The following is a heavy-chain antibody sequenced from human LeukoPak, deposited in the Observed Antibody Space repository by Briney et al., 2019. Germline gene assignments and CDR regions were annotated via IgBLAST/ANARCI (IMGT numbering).Heavy chain of an antibody. D-gene: IGHD6-6*01. CDR2: ISSSSSTI. Sequence: PSETLSLTCAVFGGSFSDYYWSWIRQPPGKGLEWVSYISSSSSTIYYADSVKGRFTISRDNAKNSLYLQMNSLRAEDTAVYYCARDFQGIAARPLDYWGQGTLVTVSS. V-gene: IGHV3-11*04. CDR1: GGSFSDYY. CDR3: ARDFQGIAARPLDY. J-gene: IGHJ4*02.